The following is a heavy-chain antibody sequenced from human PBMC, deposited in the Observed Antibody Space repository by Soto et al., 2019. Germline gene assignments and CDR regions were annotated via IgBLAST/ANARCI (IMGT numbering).Heavy chain of an antibody. CDR2: INPSGGST. J-gene: IGHJ4*02. CDR3: ASGRWR. V-gene: IGHV1-46*03. CDR1: GYTFTSYY. D-gene: IGHD1-1*01. Sequence: QVQLVQSGAEVKKPGASVKVSCKASGYTFTSYYMHWVRQAPGQGLEWMGIINPSGGSTSYAQKFPGRVNMTRDTSTSPVDMERSSLRSEDTAVYYCASGRWRWGQGTLVTVSS.